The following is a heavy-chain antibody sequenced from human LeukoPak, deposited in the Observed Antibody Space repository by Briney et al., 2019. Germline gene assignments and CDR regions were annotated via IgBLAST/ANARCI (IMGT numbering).Heavy chain of an antibody. CDR3: ATAGYYYDSSGYYERYYFDY. Sequence: ASVKVSYKVSGYTLTELSMHWVRQAPGKGLEWMGGFDPEDGETIYAQKFQGRVTMTEDTSTDTAYMELSSLRSEDTAVYYCATAGYYYDSSGYYERYYFDYWGQGTLVTVSS. D-gene: IGHD3-22*01. CDR1: GYTLTELS. V-gene: IGHV1-24*01. CDR2: FDPEDGET. J-gene: IGHJ4*02.